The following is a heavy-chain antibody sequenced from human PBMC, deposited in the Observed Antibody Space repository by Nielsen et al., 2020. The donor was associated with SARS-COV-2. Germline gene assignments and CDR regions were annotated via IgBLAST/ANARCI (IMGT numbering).Heavy chain of an antibody. V-gene: IGHV1-46*02. CDR1: GYTFNKDF. CDR3: ATSWYHYPTSGWTPHVVH. D-gene: IGHD3-10*01. Sequence: ASVKVSCKASGYTFNKDFVHWVRQAPGQGLEWTGRINPSDGRTTSAEKFQGRVTMTRDTSSSTVYMELSSLRSDDMAVYYCATSWYHYPTSGWTPHVVHWGQGTLVTVSS. CDR2: INPSDGRT. J-gene: IGHJ4*02.